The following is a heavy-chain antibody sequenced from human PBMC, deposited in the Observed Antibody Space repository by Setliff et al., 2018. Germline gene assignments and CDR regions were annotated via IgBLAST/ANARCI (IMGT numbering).Heavy chain of an antibody. CDR3: AREQWLDPPWYYYMDV. D-gene: IGHD6-19*01. Sequence: PSETLSLTCTVSGGSISSYYWSWIRQPAGKGLEWIGHIYIGGSANYNPSLKSRVTMSIDTSKNQFSLKLNSVTAADMAVYYCAREQWLDPPWYYYMDVWAKGTMVTVSS. CDR2: IYIGGSA. V-gene: IGHV4-4*07. CDR1: GGSISSYY. J-gene: IGHJ6*03.